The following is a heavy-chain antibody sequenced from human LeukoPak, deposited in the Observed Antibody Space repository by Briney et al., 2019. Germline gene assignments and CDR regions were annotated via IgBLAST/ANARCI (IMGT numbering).Heavy chain of an antibody. D-gene: IGHD3-16*01. J-gene: IGHJ4*02. V-gene: IGHV3-9*01. CDR2: ISWNSGSI. CDR3: ARHRGISF. CDR1: GFTFSSYS. Sequence: PGGSLRLSCAASGFTFSSYSMHWVRQAPGKGLEWVSGISWNSGSIGYADSVKGRFTISRDNAKNSLFLQMNNLRDEDTAIYYCARHRGISFWGQGTLVTVSS.